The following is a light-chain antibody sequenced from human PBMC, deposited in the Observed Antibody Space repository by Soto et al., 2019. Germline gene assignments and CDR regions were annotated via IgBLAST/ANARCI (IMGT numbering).Light chain of an antibody. J-gene: IGLJ3*02. Sequence: QSVLTQPASVSGSPGQSITITCTGTSSDIGVYNYASWYQQHPGKAPKLVICEVSNRPSGVSSRFSGSKSGNTASLTISGLRTEDEADYYCTSFTTTNIWVFGGGTKLTVL. CDR1: SSDIGVYNY. CDR2: EVS. CDR3: TSFTTTNIWV. V-gene: IGLV2-14*01.